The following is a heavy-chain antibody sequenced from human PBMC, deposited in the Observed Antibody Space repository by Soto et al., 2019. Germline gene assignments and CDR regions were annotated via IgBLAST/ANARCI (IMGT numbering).Heavy chain of an antibody. CDR2: ISYDGSIN. V-gene: IGHV3-30-3*01. Sequence: QVQLVESGGGVVQPGRSLTLSCVASGFSFSNYAMHWVRHTPGKGLEWVAVISYDGSINYYADSVKGRFTISRDNSKTVLYVQMNSLRTDDTAIYYCARGSGPTHRPFDPMFLHGGGDYWGQGTLVTVSS. J-gene: IGHJ4*02. CDR3: ARGSGPTHRPFDPMFLHGGGDY. CDR1: GFSFSNYA. D-gene: IGHD3-10*02.